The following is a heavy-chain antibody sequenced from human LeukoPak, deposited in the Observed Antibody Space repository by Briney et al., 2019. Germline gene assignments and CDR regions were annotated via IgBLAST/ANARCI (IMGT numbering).Heavy chain of an antibody. Sequence: ASVKVSCKASGYTFTNYGITWVRQAPGQGLEWMGWISAYIGNTNYAQKLQGRVTMTTDTSTSTAYMELRSLRSDDTAVYYCARVVRGGPRYYTDVWGEGTTVIVSS. D-gene: IGHD4-23*01. V-gene: IGHV1-18*01. CDR1: GYTFTNYG. CDR2: ISAYIGNT. CDR3: ARVVRGGPRYYTDV. J-gene: IGHJ6*03.